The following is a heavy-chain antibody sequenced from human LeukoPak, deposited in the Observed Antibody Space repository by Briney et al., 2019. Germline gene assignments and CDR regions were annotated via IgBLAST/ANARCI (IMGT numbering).Heavy chain of an antibody. CDR3: ARDKHSSSSSFDY. Sequence: GASVKVSCKASGGTFISYAISWVRQAPGQGLEWMGRIIPIFGTANYAQKFQGRVTITTDESTSTAYMELSSLRSEDTAVYYCARDKHSSSSSFDYWGQGTLVTVSS. D-gene: IGHD6-6*01. CDR2: IIPIFGTA. V-gene: IGHV1-69*05. J-gene: IGHJ4*02. CDR1: GGTFISYA.